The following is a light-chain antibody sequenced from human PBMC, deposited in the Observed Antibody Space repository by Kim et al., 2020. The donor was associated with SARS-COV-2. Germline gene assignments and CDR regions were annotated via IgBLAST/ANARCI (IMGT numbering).Light chain of an antibody. Sequence: ETVLTQSPGTLSLSPGERATLSCRASQSVSSSYLAWYQQKPGQAPRLLVYGASSRATGIPDRFSGSGSGTDFTLTISRLEPEDFAVYYCQQYGSSTWTSGQGTKLEIK. J-gene: IGKJ1*01. CDR3: QQYGSSTWT. CDR1: QSVSSSY. V-gene: IGKV3-20*01. CDR2: GAS.